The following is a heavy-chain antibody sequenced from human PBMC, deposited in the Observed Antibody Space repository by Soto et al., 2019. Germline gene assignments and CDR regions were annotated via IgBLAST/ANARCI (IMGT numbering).Heavy chain of an antibody. V-gene: IGHV4-31*03. CDR1: GGSISSGGYY. J-gene: IGHJ4*02. CDR3: ARGLRPQSFDY. CDR2: IYYSGST. D-gene: IGHD3-16*01. Sequence: SETLSLTCTVSGGSISSGGYYWSWIRQHPGKGLEWIGYIYYSGSTYYNPSLKSRVTISVDTPKNQFSLKLSSVTAADTAVYYCARGLRPQSFDYWGQGTLVTVSS.